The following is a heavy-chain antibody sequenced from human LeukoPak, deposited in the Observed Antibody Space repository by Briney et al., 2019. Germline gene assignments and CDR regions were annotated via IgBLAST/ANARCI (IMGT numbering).Heavy chain of an antibody. CDR1: GFTFSSYW. D-gene: IGHD3-3*01. CDR2: TNSDGSST. CDR3: ARAPDFWSGYRPQFDP. Sequence: GGSLRLSCAASGFTFSSYWMHWVRQAPGKGLVWVSRTNSDGSSTSYADSVKGRFTISRDNAKNTLYLQMNSLRAEDTGVYYCARAPDFWSGYRPQFDPWGQGTLVTVSS. J-gene: IGHJ5*02. V-gene: IGHV3-74*01.